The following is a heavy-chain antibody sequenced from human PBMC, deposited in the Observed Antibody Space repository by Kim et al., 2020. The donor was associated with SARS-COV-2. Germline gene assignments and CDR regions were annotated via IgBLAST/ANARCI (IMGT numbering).Heavy chain of an antibody. Sequence: GESLKISCKGSGYSFSIFWIGWVRQMPGKGLEWMGIIYPGDSDTRYSPSFQGQATISADKSISTAYLQWSSLKASDTAMYYCARAQSTSSGDAFDIWGQGTMVTVSS. CDR1: GYSFSIFW. V-gene: IGHV5-51*01. D-gene: IGHD6-6*01. CDR3: ARAQSTSSGDAFDI. CDR2: IYPGDSDT. J-gene: IGHJ3*02.